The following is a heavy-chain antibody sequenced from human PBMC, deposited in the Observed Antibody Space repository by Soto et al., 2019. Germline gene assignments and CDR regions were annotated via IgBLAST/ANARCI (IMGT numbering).Heavy chain of an antibody. V-gene: IGHV1-2*04. J-gene: IGHJ6*02. CDR1: GYSFTDYH. CDR2: INPKSGGT. D-gene: IGHD2-8*01. Sequence: ASVKVSCKASGYSFTDYHIHWVRQAPGQGLERLGRINPKSGGTSTAQKFQGWVTMTTDTSISTASMELTRLTSDDTAIYYCARGDSTDCSNGVCSFFYNHDMDVWGQGTTVTVSS. CDR3: ARGDSTDCSNGVCSFFYNHDMDV.